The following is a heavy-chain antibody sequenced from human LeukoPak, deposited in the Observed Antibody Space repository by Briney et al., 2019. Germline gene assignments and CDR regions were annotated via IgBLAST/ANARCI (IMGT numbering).Heavy chain of an antibody. V-gene: IGHV3-23*01. CDR2: ISGSGGST. Sequence: GGSLRLSCAASGFTFSSYAMSWVRQAPGKGLEWVSAISGSGGSTYYADSVKGRFTISRDNPKNTLYLQMNSLRAEDTAVYYCAKDYDSSGYYYSPFDYWGQGTLVTVSS. J-gene: IGHJ4*02. CDR3: AKDYDSSGYYYSPFDY. CDR1: GFTFSSYA. D-gene: IGHD3-22*01.